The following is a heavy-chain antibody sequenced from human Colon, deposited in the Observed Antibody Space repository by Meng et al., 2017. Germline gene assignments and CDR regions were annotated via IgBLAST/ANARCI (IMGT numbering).Heavy chain of an antibody. Sequence: QVQGSGPRPVSPSATMSLTCPVSGGYVSSGSHYWSWIRQPPGKGLEWIGYIDYSRSINYYPSLKSRVTMSVDTSKNQFSLNLSSVTAADTAVYYCAGGPWELDYWGQGNLVHVSS. CDR3: AGGPWELDY. CDR1: GGYVSSGSHY. J-gene: IGHJ4*02. D-gene: IGHD1-26*01. V-gene: IGHV4-61*01. CDR2: IDYSRSI.